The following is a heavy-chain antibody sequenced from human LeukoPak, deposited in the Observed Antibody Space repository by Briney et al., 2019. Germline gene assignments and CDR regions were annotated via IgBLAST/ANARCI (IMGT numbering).Heavy chain of an antibody. CDR3: ASKRARDTAIVSYYYYYMDV. CDR1: GGTFSSYA. CDR2: IIPIFGTA. Sequence: ASVKVSCKASGGTFSSYAISWVRQAPGQGLEWMGGIIPIFGTANYAQKFQGRVMITTDESTSTAYMELSSLRSEDTAVYYCASKRARDTAIVSYYYYYMDVWGKGTTVTVSS. J-gene: IGHJ6*03. D-gene: IGHD5-18*01. V-gene: IGHV1-69*05.